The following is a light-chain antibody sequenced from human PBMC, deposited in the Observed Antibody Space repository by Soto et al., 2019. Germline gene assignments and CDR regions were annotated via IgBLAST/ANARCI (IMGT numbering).Light chain of an antibody. CDR3: QQFGDSPPAFT. CDR2: GAS. CDR1: RSVSSRY. J-gene: IGKJ2*01. Sequence: ESLLTQSPGTLSLSPGDRATLSCRASRSVSSRYITWYQQKPGQAPRLLIYGASIRATGLPDRFSGSGSGTDFNLTISRLEAVDFAVYYCQQFGDSPPAFTFGQGTKLEI. V-gene: IGKV3-20*01.